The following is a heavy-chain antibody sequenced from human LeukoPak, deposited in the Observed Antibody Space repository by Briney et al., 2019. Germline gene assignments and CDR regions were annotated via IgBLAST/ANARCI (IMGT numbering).Heavy chain of an antibody. Sequence: LETLSLTCTVSGGSISSSSYYWGWIRQPPGKGLEWIGSIYYSGSTYYNPSLKSRVTISVDTSKNQFSLKLSSVTAADTAVYYCARTREYSSGWYVDYYYGMDVWGQGTTVTVSS. CDR2: IYYSGST. D-gene: IGHD6-19*01. J-gene: IGHJ6*02. CDR3: ARTREYSSGWYVDYYYGMDV. V-gene: IGHV4-39*01. CDR1: GGSISSSSYY.